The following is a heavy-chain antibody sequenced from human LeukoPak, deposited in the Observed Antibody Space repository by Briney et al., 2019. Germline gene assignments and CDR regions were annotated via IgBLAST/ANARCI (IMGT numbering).Heavy chain of an antibody. CDR3: AKGASPGIAAAGAGFLFDY. CDR2: ITTGGSSI. D-gene: IGHD6-13*01. V-gene: IGHV3-48*04. Sequence: PGGSLRLSCAASGFTFSAYAMAWVRQVPGKGLECVSHITTGGSSIFYADSVKGRFTISRDNAKNSLYLQMNNLRADDGAVYYCAKGASPGIAAAGAGFLFDYWGQGTLVTVSS. CDR1: GFTFSAYA. J-gene: IGHJ4*02.